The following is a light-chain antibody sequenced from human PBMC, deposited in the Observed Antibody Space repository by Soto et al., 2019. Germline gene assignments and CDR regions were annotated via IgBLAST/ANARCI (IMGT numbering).Light chain of an antibody. CDR3: LQHNNWWT. J-gene: IGKJ1*01. V-gene: IGKV3-15*01. Sequence: VLSLSAGAVSLTQGERATLSCRASQSVSSSYLAWYQQKPGQAPRLLIYGASSRATGVPVRFSGSGSGTEFTLTINCLQSEDFAVYCCLQHNNWWTFGQGAMVAI. CDR2: GAS. CDR1: QSVSSSY.